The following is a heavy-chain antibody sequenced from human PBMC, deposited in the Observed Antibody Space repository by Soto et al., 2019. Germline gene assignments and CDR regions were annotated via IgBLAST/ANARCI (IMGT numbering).Heavy chain of an antibody. CDR2: ISYDGSNK. Sequence: QVQLVESGGGVVQPGRSLRLSCAASGFTFSSYGMHWVRQAPGKGLEWVAVISYDGSNKYYADSVKGRFTISRYNSKNTLYLQMNSLRAEDTAVYYCAKDLWFGETPVMDVWGQGTTVTVSS. CDR1: GFTFSSYG. V-gene: IGHV3-30*18. CDR3: AKDLWFGETPVMDV. J-gene: IGHJ6*02. D-gene: IGHD3-10*01.